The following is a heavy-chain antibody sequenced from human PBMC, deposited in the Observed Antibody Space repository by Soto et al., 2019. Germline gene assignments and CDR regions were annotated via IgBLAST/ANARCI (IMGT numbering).Heavy chain of an antibody. V-gene: IGHV4-59*08. CDR1: GGSISTYY. D-gene: IGHD2-8*01. J-gene: IGHJ4*02. CDR3: ARGGHGTDGVCSAVDY. CDR2: IYYSGTA. Sequence: QVQLQESGPGLVKPSETLSLTCTVSGGSISTYYWSWIRQPPGKGLEWIGYIYYSGTASYNPSLKSRVTISLDTYKNQFSLKLSSVTAADTAVYYCARGGHGTDGVCSAVDYWGQVTLVTVSS.